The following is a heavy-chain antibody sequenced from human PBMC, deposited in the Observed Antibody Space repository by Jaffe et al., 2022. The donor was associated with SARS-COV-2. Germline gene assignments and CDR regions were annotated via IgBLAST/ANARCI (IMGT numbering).Heavy chain of an antibody. V-gene: IGHV3-13*01. J-gene: IGHJ6*02. Sequence: EVQLVESGGGLVQPGGSLRLSCAASGFTFSSYDMHWVRQATGKGLEWVSAIGTAGDTYYPGSVKGRFTISRENAKNSLYLQMNSLRAGDTAVYYCARGRVRGVFYYGMDVWGQGTTVTVSS. CDR3: ARGRVRGVFYYGMDV. CDR2: IGTAGDT. D-gene: IGHD3-10*01. CDR1: GFTFSSYD.